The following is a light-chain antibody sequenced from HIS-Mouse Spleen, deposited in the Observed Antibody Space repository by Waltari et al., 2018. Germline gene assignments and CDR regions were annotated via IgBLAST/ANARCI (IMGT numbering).Light chain of an antibody. V-gene: IGLV3-10*01. J-gene: IGLJ2*01. CDR3: YSTDSSGNHRV. Sequence: SYELTQPPSVSVSPVQTARITCAGYALPNKYAYWYQQKSGQAPVLVIYEDSKRPSGIPERFSGSSSGTMATLTISGAQVEDEADYYCYSTDSSGNHRVFGGGTKLTVL. CDR2: EDS. CDR1: ALPNKY.